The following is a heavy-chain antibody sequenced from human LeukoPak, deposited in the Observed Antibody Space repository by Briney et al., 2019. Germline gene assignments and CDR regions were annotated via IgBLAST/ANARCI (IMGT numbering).Heavy chain of an antibody. CDR1: GFTFSSYW. D-gene: IGHD5-18*01. V-gene: IGHV3-74*01. CDR3: ARDRANVDTAMA. Sequence: GGSLRLSCAASGFTFSSYWMHWVRQAPGKGLVWVSRINSDGSSTSYTDSVKGRFTISRDNSKNTLYLQMNSLRAEDTAVYYCARDRANVDTAMAWGQGTLVTVSS. J-gene: IGHJ4*02. CDR2: INSDGSST.